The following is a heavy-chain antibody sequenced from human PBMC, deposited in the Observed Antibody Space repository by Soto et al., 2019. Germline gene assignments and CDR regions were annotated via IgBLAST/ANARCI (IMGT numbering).Heavy chain of an antibody. CDR1: GFTFSSYS. J-gene: IGHJ4*02. CDR3: ARRRVATISVYFDY. D-gene: IGHD5-12*01. V-gene: IGHV3-21*01. Sequence: GGSLRLSCAASGFTFSSYSMNWVRQAPGKGLEWVSSISSSSSYIYYTDSVKGRFTIPRDNAKNSLYLQMNSLRAEDTAVYYCARRRVATISVYFDYWGQGTLVTSPQ. CDR2: ISSSSSYI.